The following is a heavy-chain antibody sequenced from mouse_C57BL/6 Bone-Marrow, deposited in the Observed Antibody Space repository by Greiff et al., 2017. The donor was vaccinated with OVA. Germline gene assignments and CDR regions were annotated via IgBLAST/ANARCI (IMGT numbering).Heavy chain of an antibody. D-gene: IGHD4-1*02. CDR3: ARTTGDY. V-gene: IGHV1-81*01. CDR1: GYTFTSYG. Sequence: VQLQQSGAELARPGASVTLSCKASGYTFTSYGISWVKQSPGQGLEWIGEIYPRSGNTSYNEKFKGKAILTADKSSRTAYMELRSLPSEASAVFCGARTTGDYWGQGTTLTVSS. J-gene: IGHJ2*01. CDR2: IYPRSGNT.